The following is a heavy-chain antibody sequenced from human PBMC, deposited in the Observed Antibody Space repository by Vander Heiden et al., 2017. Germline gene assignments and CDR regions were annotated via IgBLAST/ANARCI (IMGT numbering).Heavy chain of an antibody. CDR2: TYWTGST. V-gene: IGHV4-59*08. D-gene: IGHD6-13*01. J-gene: IGHJ4*02. Sequence: QVQLQESGPGLVKPSETLSLTCTVSGGSISGYYWSWIRQAPGKGLEWIGYTYWTGSTNYHPSLKSRVTISVDTSKNQFSLKLNSVTAADTAVYYCTRLIATAEVYFDYWGQGALVTVSP. CDR1: GGSISGYY. CDR3: TRLIATAEVYFDY.